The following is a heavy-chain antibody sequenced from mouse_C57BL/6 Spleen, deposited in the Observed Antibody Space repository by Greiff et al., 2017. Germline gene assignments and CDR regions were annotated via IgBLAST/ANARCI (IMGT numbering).Heavy chain of an antibody. Sequence: QVQLQQSGAELVKPGASVKISCKASGYTFTDYYINWVKQRPGQGLEWIGKIGPGSGSTYYNEKFKGKATLTADKSSSTAYMQLSSLTSEDSAVYFCARGVTTVVAHWYFGVRGTRDTVPGSS. J-gene: IGHJ1*03. CDR1: GYTFTDYY. CDR3: ARGVTTVVAHWYFGV. CDR2: IGPGSGST. V-gene: IGHV1-77*01. D-gene: IGHD1-1*01.